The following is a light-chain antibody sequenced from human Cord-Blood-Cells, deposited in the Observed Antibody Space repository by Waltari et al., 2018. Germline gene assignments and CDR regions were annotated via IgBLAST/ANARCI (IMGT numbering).Light chain of an antibody. CDR1: QSVSSSY. V-gene: IGKV3-20*01. J-gene: IGKJ2*01. Sequence: EILLTQSPGTLSLSPGEKVTFSCRASQSVSSSYSAWYQQKPGQAPRLLIYGASSRATGIPDRFSGSGSGTDFTLTISRLEPEDFAVYYCQQYGSSPPNTFGQGTKLEI. CDR3: QQYGSSPPNT. CDR2: GAS.